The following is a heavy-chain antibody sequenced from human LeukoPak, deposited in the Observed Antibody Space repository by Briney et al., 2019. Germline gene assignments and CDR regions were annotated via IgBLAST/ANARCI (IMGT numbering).Heavy chain of an antibody. CDR2: IIYSDGPT. D-gene: IGHD1-14*01. J-gene: IGHJ4*02. CDR1: GFTFNAYA. Sequence: PGGSLRLSCAASGFTFNAYAMAWVRLAPGKGLEWVSTIIYSDGPTFYADSVKGRFTISRDDSKSTLYLQMNSLRVEDTAIYYCAKTDLNPPNSDHWGQGTLVTVSS. CDR3: AKTDLNPPNSDH. V-gene: IGHV3-23*01.